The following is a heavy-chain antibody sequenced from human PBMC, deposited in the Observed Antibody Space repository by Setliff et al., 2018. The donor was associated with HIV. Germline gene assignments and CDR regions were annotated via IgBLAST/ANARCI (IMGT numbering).Heavy chain of an antibody. D-gene: IGHD6-19*01. Sequence: SVKVSCKASGGTFRNYAISWVRQAPGQGLEWMGRIIPIFGTTNYAQKFQGRVTIAADESTGTAYMELSSLIFEDTAVYFCARGPLLAGAGPYYFDYWGQGTLVTVSS. CDR3: ARGPLLAGAGPYYFDY. CDR1: GGTFRNYA. CDR2: IIPIFGTT. J-gene: IGHJ4*02. V-gene: IGHV1-69*13.